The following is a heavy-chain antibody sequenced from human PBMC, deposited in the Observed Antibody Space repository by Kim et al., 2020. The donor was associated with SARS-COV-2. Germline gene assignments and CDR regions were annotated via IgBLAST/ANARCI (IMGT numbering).Heavy chain of an antibody. CDR2: INHSGST. Sequence: SETLSLTCAVYGGSFSGYYWSWIRQPPGKGLEWIGEINHSGSTNYNPSLKSRVTISVDTSKNQFSLKLSSVTAADTAVYYCARGLLLRAFDIWGQGTMVTVSS. V-gene: IGHV4-34*01. CDR1: GGSFSGYY. J-gene: IGHJ3*02. D-gene: IGHD2-15*01. CDR3: ARGLLLRAFDI.